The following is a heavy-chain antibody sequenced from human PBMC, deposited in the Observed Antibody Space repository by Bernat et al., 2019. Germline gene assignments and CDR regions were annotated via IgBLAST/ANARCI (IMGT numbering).Heavy chain of an antibody. V-gene: IGHV3-30*04. CDR3: AKGTEAYDFWSGFPTGRLDY. CDR1: GFTFSSYA. D-gene: IGHD3-3*01. Sequence: VQLVESGGGLVQPGGSLRLSCAASGFTFSSYAMHWVRQAPGKGLEWVAVISHDGSNKYYADSVRGRFTISRDNSKNTLYLQINSLKTEDTAVYYCAKGTEAYDFWSGFPTGRLDYWGQGTRLTVSS. CDR2: ISHDGSNK. J-gene: IGHJ4*02.